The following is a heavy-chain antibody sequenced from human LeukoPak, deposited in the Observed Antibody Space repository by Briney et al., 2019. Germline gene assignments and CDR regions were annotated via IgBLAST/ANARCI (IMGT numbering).Heavy chain of an antibody. CDR2: INQDGTEK. CDR3: TRVGYIDEGIDY. CDR1: GFTFSSYW. Sequence: GGSLRLSCAASGFTFSSYWMSWVRQAPGEGLEWVAKINQDGTEKAYVDSVRGRFTISRDNAKNSLYLQMNSLRAEDTAIYYCTRVGYIDEGIDYWGQGTLVTVSS. V-gene: IGHV3-7*04. D-gene: IGHD5-24*01. J-gene: IGHJ4*02.